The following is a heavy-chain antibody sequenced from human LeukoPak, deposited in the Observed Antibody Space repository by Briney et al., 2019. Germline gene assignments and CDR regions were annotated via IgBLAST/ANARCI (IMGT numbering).Heavy chain of an antibody. V-gene: IGHV4-59*07. CDR3: ARVSWFPGTSYYYMDV. D-gene: IGHD1-1*01. Sequence: PSDTLSLTCTVSGGSISSYYWSWIRQPPGKGLVWIGYIHYSGSTNYSPSLKSRVTISVDTSKNQFSLNLTSVTAADSAVYYCARVSWFPGTSYYYMDVWGKGTTVTVSS. J-gene: IGHJ6*03. CDR1: GGSISSYY. CDR2: IHYSGST.